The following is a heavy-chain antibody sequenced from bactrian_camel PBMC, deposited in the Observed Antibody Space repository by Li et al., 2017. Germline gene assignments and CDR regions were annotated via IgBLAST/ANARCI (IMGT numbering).Heavy chain of an antibody. CDR1: GFTLPNTA. D-gene: IGHD3*01. V-gene: IGHV3S31*01. J-gene: IGHJ4*01. Sequence: DVQLAESGGGLVKPGGSVRLSCEASGFTLPNTAMSWVRQVPGENLEWVARINSGGDRSSYARFVEGRFTTSRDNAKNMLYLQMSNLKSEDTATYYCGTTAREARPEGQGTQVTVS. CDR2: INSGGDRS.